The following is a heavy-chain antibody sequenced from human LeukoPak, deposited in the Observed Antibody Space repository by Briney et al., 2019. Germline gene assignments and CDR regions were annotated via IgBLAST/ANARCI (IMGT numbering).Heavy chain of an antibody. CDR2: INHSGST. CDR1: GFTFSSYS. CDR3: ARTVRGVIRY. V-gene: IGHV4-34*01. Sequence: PGGSLRLSCAASGFTFSSYSMNWVRQAPGKGLEWIGEINHSGSTNYNPSLKSRVTISVDTSKNQFSLKLSSVTAADTAVYYCARTVRGVIRYWGQGTLVTVSS. J-gene: IGHJ4*02. D-gene: IGHD3-10*01.